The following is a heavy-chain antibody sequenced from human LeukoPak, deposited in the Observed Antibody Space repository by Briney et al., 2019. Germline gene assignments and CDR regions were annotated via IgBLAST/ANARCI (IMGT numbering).Heavy chain of an antibody. Sequence: ASVKVSCKASGYSFANYSISWVRQAPGQGLEWMGWISGYNGNTNYAQNLQDRVTMTTDTSTSTAYMELRSLRSDDTAVYYCARDLYRDSLPVSWFDPWGQGTLVTVSS. J-gene: IGHJ5*02. D-gene: IGHD4-11*01. CDR3: ARDLYRDSLPVSWFDP. CDR2: ISGYNGNT. V-gene: IGHV1-18*01. CDR1: GYSFANYS.